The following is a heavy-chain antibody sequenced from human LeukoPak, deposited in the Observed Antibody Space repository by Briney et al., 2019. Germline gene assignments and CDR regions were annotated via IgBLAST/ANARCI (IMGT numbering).Heavy chain of an antibody. Sequence: ASVKVSXKASGYTFTSYGISWVRQAPGQGLEWMGWISAYNDNTNYAQKLQGRVTMTTDTSTSTAYMELRSLRSDDTAVYYCARDILVDTAMPDAFDIWGQGTMDTVSS. J-gene: IGHJ3*02. D-gene: IGHD5-18*01. CDR1: GYTFTSYG. CDR2: ISAYNDNT. V-gene: IGHV1-18*01. CDR3: ARDILVDTAMPDAFDI.